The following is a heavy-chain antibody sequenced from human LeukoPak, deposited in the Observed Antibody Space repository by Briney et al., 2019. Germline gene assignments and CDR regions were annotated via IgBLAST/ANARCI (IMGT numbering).Heavy chain of an antibody. Sequence: GGSLRLSCAASGFTFSSYWMSWVRQAPGKGLEWVANIKQDGSDKYYVDSVKGRFTISRDNAKNSLYLQMNSLRAEDTAVYYCARDSGGSGWTQEYWGQGILVAVSS. CDR3: ARDSGGSGWTQEY. CDR2: IKQDGSDK. V-gene: IGHV3-7*01. J-gene: IGHJ4*02. CDR1: GFTFSSYW. D-gene: IGHD6-19*01.